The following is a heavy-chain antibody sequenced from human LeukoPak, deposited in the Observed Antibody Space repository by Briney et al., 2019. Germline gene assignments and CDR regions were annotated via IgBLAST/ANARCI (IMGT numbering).Heavy chain of an antibody. Sequence: SETLSLTCTVSGGSISSYYWSWIRQPPGKGLEWIGYIYYSGSTNYNPSLKSRVTISVDTSKNQFSLKLSSVTAADTAVYYCAREELGYCSGGSCYSWYFDLWGRGTLVTVSS. CDR3: AREELGYCSGGSCYSWYFDL. J-gene: IGHJ2*01. D-gene: IGHD2-15*01. V-gene: IGHV4-59*01. CDR1: GGSISSYY. CDR2: IYYSGST.